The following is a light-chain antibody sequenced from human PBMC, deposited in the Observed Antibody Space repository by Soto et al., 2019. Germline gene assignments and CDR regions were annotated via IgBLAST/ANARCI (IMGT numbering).Light chain of an antibody. Sequence: EILLTQSPGTLSLSPGERATLSCRASQSVVSSYIAWYQQTPGQPPRLLIYGSSNRATGIPDRFSVSGSGTDFTLTISSLEPEDFAVYYCQQYGHSPWTFGQGTKV. CDR1: QSVVSSY. CDR3: QQYGHSPWT. V-gene: IGKV3-20*01. CDR2: GSS. J-gene: IGKJ1*01.